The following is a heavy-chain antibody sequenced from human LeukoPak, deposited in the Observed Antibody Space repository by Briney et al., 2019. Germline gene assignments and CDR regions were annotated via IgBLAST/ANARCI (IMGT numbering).Heavy chain of an antibody. J-gene: IGHJ4*02. D-gene: IGHD3-16*02. CDR1: RYTFTDYY. V-gene: IGHV1-2*02. Sequence: ASVKVSCKPSRYTFTDYYMLWVRQAPGEGLEGMGWINPNSGGTNYAQKFQGRVTMTSDRSISTDYMELSRLRSDDPGVYYCARLITFGGVIVEDYWGQGTLVTVSS. CDR3: ARLITFGGVIVEDY. CDR2: INPNSGGT.